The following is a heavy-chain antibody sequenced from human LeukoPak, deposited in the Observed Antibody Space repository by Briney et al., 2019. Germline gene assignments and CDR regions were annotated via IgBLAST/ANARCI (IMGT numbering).Heavy chain of an antibody. D-gene: IGHD3-22*01. CDR3: ARGDNYDSREWAFDI. V-gene: IGHV4-30-2*01. J-gene: IGHJ3*02. Sequence: SETLSLTCAVSGGSISSGGYSWSWIRQPPGKGLEWIGYIYHSGSTYYNPSLKSRVTISVDRSKNQFSLKLSSVTAADTAVYYCARGDNYDSREWAFDIWGQGTMVTVSS. CDR2: IYHSGST. CDR1: GGSISSGGYS.